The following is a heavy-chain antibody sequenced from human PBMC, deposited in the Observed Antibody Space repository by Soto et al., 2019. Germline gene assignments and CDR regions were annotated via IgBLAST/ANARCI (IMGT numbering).Heavy chain of an antibody. Sequence: EVQLLESGGGLVQPGGSLRLSCAASGFTFSSYAMSWVRQAPGKGLEWVSAISGSGGSTYYADSVKGRFTISRDNSKNKLYLQMNSLRAEDTAVYYCAKGVYCSGGSCYFDYWGQGTLVTVSS. CDR2: ISGSGGST. J-gene: IGHJ4*02. CDR3: AKGVYCSGGSCYFDY. V-gene: IGHV3-23*01. D-gene: IGHD2-15*01. CDR1: GFTFSSYA.